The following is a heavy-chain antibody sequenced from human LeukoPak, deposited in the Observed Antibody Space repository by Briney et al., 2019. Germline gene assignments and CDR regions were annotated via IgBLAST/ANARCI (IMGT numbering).Heavy chain of an antibody. D-gene: IGHD2-8*01. CDR2: MNPNSGNT. Sequence: ASVKVSCTASGYTFTSYDINWVRQATGQGLEWMGWMNPNSGNTGYAQKFQGRVTMTRNTSISTAYMELSSLRSEDTAVYYCARGRGMVYRKVLDYWGQGTLVTVSS. J-gene: IGHJ4*02. CDR1: GYTFTSYD. CDR3: ARGRGMVYRKVLDY. V-gene: IGHV1-8*01.